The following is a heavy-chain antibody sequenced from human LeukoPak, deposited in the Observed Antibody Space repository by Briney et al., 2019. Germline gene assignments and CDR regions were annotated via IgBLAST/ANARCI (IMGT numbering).Heavy chain of an antibody. J-gene: IGHJ4*02. CDR2: IYVSGSS. D-gene: IGHD5-18*01. CDR3: ARDDVDTPPFDY. CDR1: GASISSYY. V-gene: IGHV4-4*07. Sequence: SETLSLTCAVSGASISSYYWSWIRQPAGKGLEWIGRIYVSGSSVYNPSLKSRVTISVDTSKNQLSLRLKSVTAADTAVYYCARDDVDTPPFDYLGQGTLVTVSS.